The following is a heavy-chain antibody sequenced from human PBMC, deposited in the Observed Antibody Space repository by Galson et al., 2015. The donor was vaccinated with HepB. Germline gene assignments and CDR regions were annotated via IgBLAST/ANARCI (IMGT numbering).Heavy chain of an antibody. D-gene: IGHD2-21*02. V-gene: IGHV7-4-1*02. CDR2: INTNTGNP. CDR1: GYTFSSYA. J-gene: IGHJ3*02. Sequence: SVKVSCKASGYTFSSYAMNWVRQAPGQGLEWMGWINTNTGNPIYAQGFTGRFVFSLDTSVSTAYLQISSLKAEDTAVYYCARDLFRTGVVTATAGAFDIWGQGTMVTGSS. CDR3: ARDLFRTGVVTATAGAFDI.